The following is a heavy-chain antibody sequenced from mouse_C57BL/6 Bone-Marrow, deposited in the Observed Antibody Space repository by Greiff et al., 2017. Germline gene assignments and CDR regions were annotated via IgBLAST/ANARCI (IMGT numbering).Heavy chain of an antibody. Sequence: VQLQQSGAELVKPGASVKLSCKASGYTFTSYWMHWVKQRPGQGLEWIGMIHPNSGSTNYNEKFKSKATLTVDKYSSTAYMQLSSLTSEDSAVYYCARRDYYGSSYGWYFDVWGTGTTVTVSS. V-gene: IGHV1-64*01. CDR2: IHPNSGST. D-gene: IGHD1-1*01. CDR3: ARRDYYGSSYGWYFDV. CDR1: GYTFTSYW. J-gene: IGHJ1*03.